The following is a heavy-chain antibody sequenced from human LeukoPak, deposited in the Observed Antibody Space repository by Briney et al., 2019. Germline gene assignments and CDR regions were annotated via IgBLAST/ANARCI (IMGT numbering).Heavy chain of an antibody. D-gene: IGHD2-21*01. CDR2: IRSKAYGGTT. Sequence: GGSLRLPCTASGFTFGDYAMSWFRQAPGKGLEWVGFIRSKAYGGTTEYAASVKGRFTISRDDSKNTLYLQMNSLRAEDTAVYYCARLHSGFYFDYWGQGTLVTVSS. V-gene: IGHV3-49*03. CDR3: ARLHSGFYFDY. CDR1: GFTFGDYA. J-gene: IGHJ4*02.